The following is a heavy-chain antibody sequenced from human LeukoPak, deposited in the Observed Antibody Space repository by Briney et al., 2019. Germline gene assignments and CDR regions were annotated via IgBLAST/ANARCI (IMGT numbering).Heavy chain of an antibody. V-gene: IGHV3-30*18. CDR3: AKDIGYSSGWYNY. CDR1: GFTFSNAW. CDR2: ISYEGSNK. Sequence: GGSLRLSCAASGFTFSNAWMSWVRRAPGKGLEWVAFISYEGSNKYYADSVKGRFTISRDNSKNTLYLQMNSLRAEDTAVYYCAKDIGYSSGWYNYWGLGTLVTVSS. J-gene: IGHJ4*02. D-gene: IGHD6-19*01.